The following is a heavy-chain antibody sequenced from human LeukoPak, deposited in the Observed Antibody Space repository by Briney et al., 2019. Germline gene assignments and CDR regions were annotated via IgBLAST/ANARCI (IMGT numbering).Heavy chain of an antibody. CDR3: AKSDSYYYGSGSLTGNWFDP. Sequence: GGSLRLSCAASGFTFSSYAMSWVRQAPGKGLEWVSAISGSGGSTYHADSVKGRFTISRDNSKNTLYLQMNSLRAEDTAVYYCAKSDSYYYGSGSLTGNWFDPWGQGTLVTVSS. CDR1: GFTFSSYA. V-gene: IGHV3-23*01. J-gene: IGHJ5*02. CDR2: ISGSGGST. D-gene: IGHD3-10*01.